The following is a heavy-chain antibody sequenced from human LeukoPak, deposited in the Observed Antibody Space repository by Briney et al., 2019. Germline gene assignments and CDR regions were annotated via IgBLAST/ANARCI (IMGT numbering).Heavy chain of an antibody. CDR2: INPNSGGT. CDR3: ARAVIAAGRFDY. CDR1: GYTFTGYY. V-gene: IGHV1-2*02. J-gene: IGHJ4*02. D-gene: IGHD6-6*01. Sequence: ASVKVSCKASGYTFTGYYMRWVRQAPGQGLEWMGWINPNSGGTNYAQKFQGRVTMTRDTSISTAYMELSRLRSDDTAVYYCARAVIAAGRFDYWGQGTLVTVSS.